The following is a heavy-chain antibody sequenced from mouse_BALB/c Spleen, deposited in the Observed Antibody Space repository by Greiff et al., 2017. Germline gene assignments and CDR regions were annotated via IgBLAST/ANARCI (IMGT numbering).Heavy chain of an antibody. J-gene: IGHJ4*01. V-gene: IGHV1-4*01. Sequence: QVQLKQSGAELARPGASVKMSCKASGYTFTSYTMHWVKQRPGQGLEWIGYINPSSGYTNYNQKFKDKATLTADKSSSTAYMQLSSLTSEDSAVYYCARSGLLRDYAMDYWGQGTSVTVSS. CDR1: GYTFTSYT. D-gene: IGHD2-3*01. CDR2: INPSSGYT. CDR3: ARSGLLRDYAMDY.